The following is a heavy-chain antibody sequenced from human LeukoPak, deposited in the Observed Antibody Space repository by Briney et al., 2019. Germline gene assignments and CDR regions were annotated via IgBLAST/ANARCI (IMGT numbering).Heavy chain of an antibody. CDR3: ARDYGNGPDYYYYMDV. J-gene: IGHJ6*03. D-gene: IGHD4-11*01. Sequence: GGSLRLSCAASGFTFSDYYMSWIRQAPGKGLERVSYISGRGSTIYYADSVKGRFTISRDKAKNSLYLQMNSLRAEDTAVYYCARDYGNGPDYYYYMDVWGKGTTVTVSS. CDR1: GFTFSDYY. V-gene: IGHV3-11*04. CDR2: ISGRGSTI.